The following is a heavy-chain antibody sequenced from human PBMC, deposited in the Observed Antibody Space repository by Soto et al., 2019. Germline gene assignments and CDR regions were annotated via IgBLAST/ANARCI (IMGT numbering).Heavy chain of an antibody. CDR2: IYWDGDK. Sequence: QITLKESGPTLVKPTQTLTLTCTFSGFSVTTDGVGVGWIRQPPGKALEWLALIYWDGDKRYSPSLKRRLTINKDTSKTQMVLTMAYLDPVDTGTYYCVHGNGPPNYWGQASLVTVSS. D-gene: IGHD1-1*01. CDR3: VHGNGPPNY. V-gene: IGHV2-5*02. CDR1: GFSVTTDGVG. J-gene: IGHJ4*02.